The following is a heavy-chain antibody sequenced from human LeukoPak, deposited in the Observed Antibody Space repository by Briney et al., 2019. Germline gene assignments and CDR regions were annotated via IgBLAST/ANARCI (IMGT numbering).Heavy chain of an antibody. J-gene: IGHJ6*02. CDR1: GGSFSGYY. CDR2: INHSGST. D-gene: IGHD2-2*01. CDR3: ARSYCSSTSCYFSHYYYGMDV. Sequence: PSETLSLTCAVYGGSFSGYYWSWIRQPPGKGLEWIGEINHSGSTNYNPSLKSRVTISVDTSKNQFSLKLSSVTAADTAVYCCARSYCSSTSCYFSHYYYGMDVWGQGTTVTVSS. V-gene: IGHV4-34*01.